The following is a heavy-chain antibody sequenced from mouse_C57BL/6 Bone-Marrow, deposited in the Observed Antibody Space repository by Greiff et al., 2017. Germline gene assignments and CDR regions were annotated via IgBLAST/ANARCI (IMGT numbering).Heavy chain of an antibody. D-gene: IGHD1-1*01. CDR3: ARKDYYGSSYAY. CDR2: IYPRSGNT. CDR1: GYTFTSYG. J-gene: IGHJ3*01. Sequence: VQLQQSGAELARPGASVKLSCKASGYTFTSYGISWVKQRTGQGLEWIGEIYPRSGNTYYNEKFKGKATLTADKSSSTAYMELRRLTSEDSAVYFCARKDYYGSSYAYWGQGTLVTVSA. V-gene: IGHV1-81*01.